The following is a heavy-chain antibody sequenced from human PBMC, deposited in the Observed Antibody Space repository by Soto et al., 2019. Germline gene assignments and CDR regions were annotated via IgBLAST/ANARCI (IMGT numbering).Heavy chain of an antibody. D-gene: IGHD3-16*01. CDR3: ATDTAFGGAMSY. Sequence: ASVKVSCKASGYTFTSYGISWVRQAPGQGLEWMGWISAYNGNTNYAQKLQGRVTMTTDTSTSTAYMELSSLRSEVTAVYYCATDTAFGGAMSYWGQGTLVTVSS. V-gene: IGHV1-18*01. CDR2: ISAYNGNT. CDR1: GYTFTSYG. J-gene: IGHJ4*02.